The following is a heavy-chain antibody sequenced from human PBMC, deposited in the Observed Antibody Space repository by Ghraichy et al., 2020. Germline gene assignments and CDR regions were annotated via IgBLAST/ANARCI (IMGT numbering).Heavy chain of an antibody. D-gene: IGHD3-10*01. V-gene: IGHV4-34*01. CDR2: INHSGYT. CDR3: AGYGSGSYFGWFDP. CDR1: GGPFIGHY. Sequence: SETLSLTCAVYGGPFIGHYCTWIRQSPGKGLEWIGEINHSGYTNYNPSLKSRVTISVATSRNQFSLKVNSVTAADTAVYYCAGYGSGSYFGWFDPWGQGTLVTVSS. J-gene: IGHJ5*02.